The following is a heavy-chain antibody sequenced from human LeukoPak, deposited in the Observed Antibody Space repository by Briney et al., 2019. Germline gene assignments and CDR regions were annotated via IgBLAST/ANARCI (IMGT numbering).Heavy chain of an antibody. J-gene: IGHJ4*02. CDR1: GYTFTSYA. CDR3: YTTSYYYDSSGLDY. Sequence: ASVKVSCKASGYTFTSYAMNWVRQAPGQGLEWMGWINTNTGNPTYAQGFTGRFVFSLDTSVSTAYLQISSLKAGDTAVYYCYTTSYYYDSSGLDYWGQGTLVTVSS. D-gene: IGHD3-22*01. CDR2: INTNTGNP. V-gene: IGHV7-4-1*02.